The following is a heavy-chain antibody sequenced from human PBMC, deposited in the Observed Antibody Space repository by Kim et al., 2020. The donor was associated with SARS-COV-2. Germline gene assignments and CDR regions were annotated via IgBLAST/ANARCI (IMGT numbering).Heavy chain of an antibody. CDR3: ARGINGYSHGFVY. V-gene: IGHV5-51*01. CDR2: IYPGDSDT. J-gene: IGHJ4*02. D-gene: IGHD5-18*01. Sequence: GASLKISCKGSGYSFTSYWIAWVRQMPGKGLEWVGIIYPGDSDTRYSPSFQGQVTISADKSISTAYLQWSCLKASDTAMYYCARGINGYSHGFVYWGQGTLFTVSS. CDR1: GYSFTSYW.